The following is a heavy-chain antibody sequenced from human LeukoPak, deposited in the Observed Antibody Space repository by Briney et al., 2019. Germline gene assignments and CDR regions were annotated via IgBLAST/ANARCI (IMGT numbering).Heavy chain of an antibody. CDR1: GGSISSYY. Sequence: PSETLSLTCTVSGGSISSYYWSWIRQPPGKGLEWIGYIYYSGSTNYNPSLKSRVTISVDTSKNQFSLRLSSVTAADTAVYYCARAFFGATVVTPDAFDIWGQGTMVTVSS. D-gene: IGHD4-23*01. CDR2: IYYSGST. J-gene: IGHJ3*02. CDR3: ARAFFGATVVTPDAFDI. V-gene: IGHV4-59*01.